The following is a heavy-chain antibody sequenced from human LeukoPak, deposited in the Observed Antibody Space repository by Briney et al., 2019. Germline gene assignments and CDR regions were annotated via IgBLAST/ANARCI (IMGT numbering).Heavy chain of an antibody. CDR3: ARGNYYDSSGTLDY. V-gene: IGHV1-2*02. J-gene: IGHJ4*02. CDR1: GYTFTGYY. D-gene: IGHD3-22*01. Sequence: ASVKVSCKASGYTFTGYYMHWVRQATGQGLEWMGWINPNSGGTNYAQKFQGRVTMTRDTSISTAYMELSRLRSDDTAVYYCARGNYYDSSGTLDYWGQGTLVTVSS. CDR2: INPNSGGT.